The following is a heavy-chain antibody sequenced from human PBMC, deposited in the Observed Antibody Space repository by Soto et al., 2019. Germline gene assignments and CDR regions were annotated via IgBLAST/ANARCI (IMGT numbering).Heavy chain of an antibody. CDR3: ARLVFHCLRGSCDDYNFYGLDV. J-gene: IGHJ6*02. Sequence: SQTLSLTCTVSGGSISSTDHYWAWIRQPPGKGLEWLGSIYYARSTFHNPSLKRRATLSVDTSRNQFSMRMSSVTASDTAVYYCARLVFHCLRGSCDDYNFYGLDVWGQGTTVTVYS. CDR1: GGSISSTDHY. D-gene: IGHD2-15*01. CDR2: IYYARST. V-gene: IGHV4-39*01.